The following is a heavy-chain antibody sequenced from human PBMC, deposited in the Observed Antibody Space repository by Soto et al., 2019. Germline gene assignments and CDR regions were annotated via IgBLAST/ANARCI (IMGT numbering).Heavy chain of an antibody. CDR2: VYYRGRS. Sequence: PSETLALPYTVSGGSVSNSNYYWGWIRQSPGKGLEWIGSVYYRGRSYSQSSVKSRVTIPVETSKNQFSLNLNSVTASDTAVYYWGRQRKSVITQASGDYWGEGARGIVCS. V-gene: IGHV4-39*01. D-gene: IGHD1-20*01. CDR1: GGSVSNSNYY. CDR3: GRQRKSVITQASGDY. J-gene: IGHJ4*02.